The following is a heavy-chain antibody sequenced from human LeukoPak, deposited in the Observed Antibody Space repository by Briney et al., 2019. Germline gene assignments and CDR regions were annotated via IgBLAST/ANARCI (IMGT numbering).Heavy chain of an antibody. CDR2: SDWDDDK. V-gene: IGHV2-70*04. J-gene: IGHJ4*02. D-gene: IGHD1-26*01. Sequence: SGPALVKPTQTLTLTCTFSGFSLSTSGMRVSWIRQPPGKALGWLALSDWDDDKFYSTSLKTRLTISKDNSKNQVVLTMTHMVPVDTATYYCARMGSGSYYDYWGQGTLVTVSS. CDR1: GFSLSTSGMR. CDR3: ARMGSGSYYDY.